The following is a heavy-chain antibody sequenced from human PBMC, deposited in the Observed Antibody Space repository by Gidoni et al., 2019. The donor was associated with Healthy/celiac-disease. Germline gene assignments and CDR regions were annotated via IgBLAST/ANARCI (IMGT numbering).Heavy chain of an antibody. CDR2: MNPNSGNT. CDR1: GSTFTSYD. D-gene: IGHD1-7*01. Sequence: QVQLVQSGAEVKKPGASVKVSCKASGSTFTSYDINWVRQATGQGLEWMGWMNPNSGNTGYAQKFQGRVTMTRNTTISTAYMELSSLRSEDTAVYYCARFGLELRIYYYGMDVWGQGTTVTVSS. V-gene: IGHV1-8*01. CDR3: ARFGLELRIYYYGMDV. J-gene: IGHJ6*02.